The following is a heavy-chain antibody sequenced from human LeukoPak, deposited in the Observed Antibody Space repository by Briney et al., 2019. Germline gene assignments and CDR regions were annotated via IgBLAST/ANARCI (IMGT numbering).Heavy chain of an antibody. Sequence: GASVKVSCKASGYTFTSYGISWVRQAPGQGLEWMGWISANNGNTKYNTKYAQNLQGKVTMTTDISTSTANMELRTLRSDDTAVYYCARDRDRSGSQSYWGQGTLVTVSS. J-gene: IGHJ4*02. D-gene: IGHD1-26*01. CDR3: ARDRDRSGSQSY. CDR2: ISANNGNTKYNT. V-gene: IGHV1-18*01. CDR1: GYTFTSYG.